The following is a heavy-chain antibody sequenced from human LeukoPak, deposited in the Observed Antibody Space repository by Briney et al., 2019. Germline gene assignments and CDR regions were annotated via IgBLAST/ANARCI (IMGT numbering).Heavy chain of an antibody. V-gene: IGHV3-7*01. Sequence: GGSLRLSCAASGFTFTTYWTSWVRQAPGKGLEWVANINQDGSEKYYVDSVKGRFTISRDNSKNTLYLQMNSLRAEDTAVYYCAAHCGGDCYYAFDIWGQGTMVTVSS. J-gene: IGHJ3*02. CDR3: AAHCGGDCYYAFDI. D-gene: IGHD2-21*02. CDR1: GFTFTTYW. CDR2: INQDGSEK.